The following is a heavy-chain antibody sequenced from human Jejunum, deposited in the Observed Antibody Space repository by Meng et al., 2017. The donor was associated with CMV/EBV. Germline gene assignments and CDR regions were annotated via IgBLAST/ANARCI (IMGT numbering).Heavy chain of an antibody. V-gene: IGHV3-23*01. CDR3: AKYLVGGNRVYDY. Sequence: CAGSGFTFSNYAMTWVRQAPGKGLEWVSGISTTSDTIIYADSVKGRFTVSRDNSRNTLYLQMNSLRAEDTAVYYCAKYLVGGNRVYDYWGQGTLVTVSS. D-gene: IGHD3-16*01. J-gene: IGHJ4*02. CDR1: GFTFSNYA. CDR2: ISTTSDTI.